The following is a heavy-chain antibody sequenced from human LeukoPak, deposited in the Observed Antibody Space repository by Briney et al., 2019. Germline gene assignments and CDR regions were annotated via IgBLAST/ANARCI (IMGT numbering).Heavy chain of an antibody. V-gene: IGHV3-23*01. D-gene: IGHD4-17*01. CDR2: FIDIGGTT. CDR3: AKTGDYRFDP. Sequence: SGGSLRLSCAASGFTFSSYGMSWVRQAPGKGLEWVSFIDIGGTTYYADSVKGRFTISRDNSRNTLYLQMNSLRADDTAVYYCAKTGDYRFDPWGQGTLVTVSS. CDR1: GFTFSSYG. J-gene: IGHJ5*02.